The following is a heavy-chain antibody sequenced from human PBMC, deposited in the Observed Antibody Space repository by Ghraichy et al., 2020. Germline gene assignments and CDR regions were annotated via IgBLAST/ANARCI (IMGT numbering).Heavy chain of an antibody. D-gene: IGHD3-10*01. CDR3: AGRGRRFDY. CDR1: RVSVAGGSYF. Sequence: SQTLSLTCTVSRVSVAGGSYFWSWIRQPPGKGLEWIGYIFTGGNSNYNPSLKSRVTISVDTSKNQFSLNLTSVTAADTAVYYCAGRGRRFDYWGQGTLVTVDS. CDR2: IFTGGNS. V-gene: IGHV4-61*01. J-gene: IGHJ4*02.